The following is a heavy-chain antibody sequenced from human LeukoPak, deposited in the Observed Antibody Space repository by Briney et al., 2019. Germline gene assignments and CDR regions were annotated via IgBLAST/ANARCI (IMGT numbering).Heavy chain of an antibody. V-gene: IGHV4-34*01. Sequence: PSETLSLTCAVYGGSFSGYYWSWIRQPPGKGLEWIGEINHSGSTNYNPSLKSRVTISVDTSKNQFSLKLSSVIAADTAVYYCARGEGGFGSYYVYWGQGTLVTVSS. J-gene: IGHJ4*02. CDR2: INHSGST. CDR3: ARGEGGFGSYYVY. CDR1: GGSFSGYY. D-gene: IGHD1-26*01.